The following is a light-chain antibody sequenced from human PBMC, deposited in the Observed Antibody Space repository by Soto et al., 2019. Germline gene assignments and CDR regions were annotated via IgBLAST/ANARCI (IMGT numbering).Light chain of an antibody. V-gene: IGLV2-23*01. CDR1: SSDVGSYNL. CDR3: CSYAGSSTYV. Sequence: QSVLTQPASVSGSPGHSITSSCTGPSSDVGSYNLVSWYQQHPGKAPKLMIYEGGKRPSGVSNRFSGSRSGNTASLTISGLQAEDEADYYCCSYAGSSTYVFGTGNKATV. CDR2: EGG. J-gene: IGLJ1*01.